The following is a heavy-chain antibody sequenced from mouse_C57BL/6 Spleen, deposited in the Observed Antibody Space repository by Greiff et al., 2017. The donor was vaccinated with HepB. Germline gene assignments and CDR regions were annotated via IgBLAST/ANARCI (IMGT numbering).Heavy chain of an antibody. D-gene: IGHD2-4*01. CDR3: AFSFYYEGRSYAMDY. J-gene: IGHJ4*01. V-gene: IGHV14-3*01. CDR1: GFNIKNTY. CDR2: IDPANGNT. Sequence: VQLKQSVAELVRPGASVKLSCTASGFNIKNTYMHWVKQRPEQGLEWIGRIDPANGNTKYAPKFQGKATITADTTSNTAYLQLSSLTSEDTAIYYCAFSFYYEGRSYAMDYWGQGTSVTVSS.